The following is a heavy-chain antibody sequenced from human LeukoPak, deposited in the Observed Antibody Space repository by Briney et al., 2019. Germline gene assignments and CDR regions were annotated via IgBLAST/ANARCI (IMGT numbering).Heavy chain of an antibody. CDR2: INPNSGGT. Sequence: GASVKVSCKASGYTFTSYYMHWVRQAPGQGLEWMGWINPNSGGTNYAQKFQGRVTMTRDTSISTAYMELSRLRSDDTAVYYCASPLSSGSYYPYFDYWGQGTLVTVSS. CDR3: ASPLSSGSYYPYFDY. J-gene: IGHJ4*02. V-gene: IGHV1-2*02. CDR1: GYTFTSYY. D-gene: IGHD3-10*01.